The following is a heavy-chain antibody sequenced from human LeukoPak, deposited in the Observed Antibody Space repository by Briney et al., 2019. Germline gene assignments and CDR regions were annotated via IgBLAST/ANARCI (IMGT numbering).Heavy chain of an antibody. CDR2: IKQDGSEK. CDR1: GFTFNSYW. Sequence: PGGSLRLSCAASGFTFNSYWMSWVRQAPGKGLEWVANIKQDGSEKYYVDSVKGRFTISRDNAKNSLYLQMNSLRAEDTAVYYCARDETSSSWQPGIDYWGQGTLVTVSS. D-gene: IGHD6-13*01. J-gene: IGHJ4*02. CDR3: ARDETSSSWQPGIDY. V-gene: IGHV3-7*01.